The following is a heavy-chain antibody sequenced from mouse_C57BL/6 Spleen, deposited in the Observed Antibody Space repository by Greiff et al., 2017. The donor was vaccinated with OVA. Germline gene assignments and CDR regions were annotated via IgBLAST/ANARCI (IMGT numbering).Heavy chain of an antibody. CDR3: ARSRLATVVAPYYAMDY. D-gene: IGHD1-1*01. CDR2: INPSNGGT. J-gene: IGHJ4*01. Sequence: QVQLQQPGTELVKPGASVKLSCKASGYTFTSYWMHWVKQRPGQGLEWIGNINPSNGGTNYNEKFKSKATLTVDKSSSTAYMQLSSLTSEDSAVYYCARSRLATVVAPYYAMDYWGQGTSVTVSS. CDR1: GYTFTSYW. V-gene: IGHV1-53*01.